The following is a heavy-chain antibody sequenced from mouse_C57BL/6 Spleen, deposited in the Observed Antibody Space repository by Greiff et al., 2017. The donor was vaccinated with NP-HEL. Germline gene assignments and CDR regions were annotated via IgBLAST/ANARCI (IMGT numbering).Heavy chain of an antibody. V-gene: IGHV3-6*01. D-gene: IGHD1-1*01. CDR2: ISYDGSN. CDR3: ARDYYGSSPYAMDY. Sequence: EVQLVESGPGLVKPSQSLSLTCSVTGYSITSGYYWNWIRQFPGNKLEWMGYISYDGSNNYNPSLKNRIPITRETSKNQFFLKLNSVTTEDTATYYCARDYYGSSPYAMDYWGQGTSVTVSS. J-gene: IGHJ4*01. CDR1: GYSITSGYY.